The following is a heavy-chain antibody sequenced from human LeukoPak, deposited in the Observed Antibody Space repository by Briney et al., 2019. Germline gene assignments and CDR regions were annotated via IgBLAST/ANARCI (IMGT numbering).Heavy chain of an antibody. Sequence: ASVKVSCKASGYSFSSYGISWVRQAPGQGLEWMGWISTQDTYIAYAQNYRDRVTMTTDTSTSTAYMELRSLRSDDTAVYYCARNHYGDYYFDYWGQGTLVTVSS. J-gene: IGHJ4*02. CDR1: GYSFSSYG. D-gene: IGHD4-17*01. CDR3: ARNHYGDYYFDY. CDR2: ISTQDTYI. V-gene: IGHV1-18*01.